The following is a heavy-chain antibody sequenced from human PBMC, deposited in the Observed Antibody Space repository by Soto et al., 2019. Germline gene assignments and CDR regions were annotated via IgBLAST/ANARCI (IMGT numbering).Heavy chain of an antibody. Sequence: EVHLLESGGALVQPGGSLRLSCAASGFTFSSYSMAWIRQAPGKGLEWVSCLTGSGHLTYYADSVRGRFSISRDNSKNTLYLQMTSLRVDDAAVYFCAKYVYPTTPHRDYWGQGTLVTVSS. D-gene: IGHD1-26*01. V-gene: IGHV3-23*01. J-gene: IGHJ4*02. CDR2: LTGSGHLT. CDR3: AKYVYPTTPHRDY. CDR1: GFTFSSYS.